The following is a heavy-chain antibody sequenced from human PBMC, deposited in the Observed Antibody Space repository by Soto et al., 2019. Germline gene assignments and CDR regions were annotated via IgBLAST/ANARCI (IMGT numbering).Heavy chain of an antibody. J-gene: IGHJ4*02. D-gene: IGHD3-10*01. CDR1: GFSFSTYA. CDR2: VSGRGGST. CDR3: AKDFGLPRGSGSIGPGYFDF. Sequence: QPGGSLRLSCAASGFSFSTYAMNWVRQAPGKGLEWVSGVSGRGGSTYYADSVKGRFTISRDNSKNTLYLQMNSLRAEDTAEYYCAKDFGLPRGSGSIGPGYFDFWGQGTPVTVSS. V-gene: IGHV3-23*01.